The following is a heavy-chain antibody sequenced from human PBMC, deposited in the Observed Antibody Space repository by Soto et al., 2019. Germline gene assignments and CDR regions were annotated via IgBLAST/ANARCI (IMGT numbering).Heavy chain of an antibody. Sequence: GGSLRLSCAASGFTFSSSGMHWVRQAPGKGLEWVAVISYDGSNKYYADSVKGRFTISRDNSKNTLYLQMNSLRAEDTAVYYCAKDGIAVAGPGLYYYYYYGMDVWGQGTTVTVSS. CDR2: ISYDGSNK. J-gene: IGHJ6*02. V-gene: IGHV3-30*18. D-gene: IGHD6-19*01. CDR3: AKDGIAVAGPGLYYYYYYGMDV. CDR1: GFTFSSSG.